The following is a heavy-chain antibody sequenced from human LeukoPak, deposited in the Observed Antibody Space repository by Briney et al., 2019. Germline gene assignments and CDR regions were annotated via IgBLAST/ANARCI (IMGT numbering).Heavy chain of an antibody. D-gene: IGHD2-15*01. Sequence: PSETLSLTCTVSGGSISSYHWSWIRQPPGKGLEWIGYIYYSGSTNYNPSLKSRVTISVDTSKNQFSLKLSSVTAADTAVYYCARERYSSGSYFDYWGQGTLVTVSS. CDR1: GGSISSYH. J-gene: IGHJ4*02. CDR3: ARERYSSGSYFDY. V-gene: IGHV4-59*01. CDR2: IYYSGST.